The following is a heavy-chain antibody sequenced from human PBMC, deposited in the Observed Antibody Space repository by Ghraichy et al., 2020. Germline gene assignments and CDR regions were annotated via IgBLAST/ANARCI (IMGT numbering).Heavy chain of an antibody. D-gene: IGHD2-15*01. CDR3: ASPPGADSVSRMEV. V-gene: IGHV4-34*01. J-gene: IGHJ6*02. CDR1: GGSFSGYY. Sequence: SETLSLTCAVYGGSFSGYYWSWIRQPPGKGLEWMGEINHSGSTNYNPALKSRVIITVDTYNNQFSLKLSSVNAADTAVYYCASPPGADSVSRMEVWGHGTTVTVSS. CDR2: INHSGST.